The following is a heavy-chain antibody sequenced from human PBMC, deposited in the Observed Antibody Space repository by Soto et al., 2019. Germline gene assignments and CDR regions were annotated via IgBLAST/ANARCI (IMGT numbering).Heavy chain of an antibody. CDR2: IWYDGSNK. CDR3: ARDRNVDIVATRRRPYYMDV. Sequence: QVQLVESGGGVVQPGRSLRLSCAASGFTFSSYGMHWVRQAPGKGLEWVAVIWYDGSNKYYADSVKGRFTISRDNSKNTLYLQMNSLRAEDTAVYYCARDRNVDIVATRRRPYYMDVWGKGTTVTVSS. D-gene: IGHD5-12*01. J-gene: IGHJ6*03. V-gene: IGHV3-33*01. CDR1: GFTFSSYG.